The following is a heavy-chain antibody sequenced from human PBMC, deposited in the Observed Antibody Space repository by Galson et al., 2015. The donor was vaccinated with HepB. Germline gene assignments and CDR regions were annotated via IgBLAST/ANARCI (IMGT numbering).Heavy chain of an antibody. CDR3: ARGPPTGVSNWFDP. V-gene: IGHV3-7*05. D-gene: IGHD1-14*01. CDR2: IKRDGSEK. CDR1: GFTFSTYW. J-gene: IGHJ5*02. Sequence: SLRLSCAASGFTFSTYWMSWIRQAPGKGLEWVANIKRDGSEKYYVDSVKGRFTISRDNAKNSLYLQMNSLRAEDTAVYYCARGPPTGVSNWFDPWGQGTLVTVSS.